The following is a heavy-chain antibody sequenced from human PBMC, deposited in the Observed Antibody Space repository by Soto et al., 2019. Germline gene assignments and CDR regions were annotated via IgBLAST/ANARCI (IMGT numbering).Heavy chain of an antibody. Sequence: QVQLQESGPGLVKTSATLSLTCSFSGGSVSEYYWTWIREPAGKGLEWIGRIVPGGNANYSPSLTSRVTLSVETSRRQLSLRVTSLTAADTAVYYCARGRGVVNYHFYYGMDVWGHGTTVNVSS. CDR3: ARGRGVVNYHFYYGMDV. CDR1: GGSVSEYY. V-gene: IGHV4-4*07. D-gene: IGHD3-10*01. J-gene: IGHJ6*01. CDR2: IVPGGNA.